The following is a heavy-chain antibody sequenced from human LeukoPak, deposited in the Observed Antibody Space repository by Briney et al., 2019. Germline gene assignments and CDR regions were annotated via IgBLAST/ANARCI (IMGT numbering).Heavy chain of an antibody. Sequence: SETLSLTCAVSGYSISSGYYWGWIRQPPGKGMEWIGSIYHSGSTFYTPSLKSRVTISVDTSKNQFSLKLTSVTAADTAVYYCARGDNGIDYWGQGTLVTVSS. CDR3: ARGDNGIDY. CDR2: IYHSGST. J-gene: IGHJ4*02. V-gene: IGHV4-38-2*01. D-gene: IGHD4-17*01. CDR1: GYSISSGYY.